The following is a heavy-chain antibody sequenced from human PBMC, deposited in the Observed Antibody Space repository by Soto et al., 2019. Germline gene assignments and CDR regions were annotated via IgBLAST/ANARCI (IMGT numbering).Heavy chain of an antibody. V-gene: IGHV4-31*03. D-gene: IGHD3-10*01. Sequence: QVQLQESGPGLVKPSQTLSLTCTVSGGSISSGGYYWSWIRQHQGKGLEWIGYIYYSGSTYYNPSLTTRVTIPVDTSKNQSSLKLSSVTAADTAVYYCARGHSLTMVRGVISDYWGQGTLVTVSP. CDR3: ARGHSLTMVRGVISDY. CDR2: IYYSGST. J-gene: IGHJ4*02. CDR1: GGSISSGGYY.